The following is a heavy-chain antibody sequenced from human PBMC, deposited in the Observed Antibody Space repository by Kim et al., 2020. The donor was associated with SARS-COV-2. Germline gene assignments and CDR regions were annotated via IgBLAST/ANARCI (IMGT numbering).Heavy chain of an antibody. J-gene: IGHJ4*02. Sequence: SYIYYADSVKGRFTISRDNAKNSLYLQMNSLRAEDTAVYYCARPGFSEDYWGQGTLVTVSS. D-gene: IGHD3-9*01. CDR2: SYI. V-gene: IGHV3-21*01. CDR3: ARPGFSEDY.